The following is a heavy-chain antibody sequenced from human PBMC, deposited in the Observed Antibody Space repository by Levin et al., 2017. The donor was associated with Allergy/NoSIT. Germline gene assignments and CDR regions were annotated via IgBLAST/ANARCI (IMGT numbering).Heavy chain of an antibody. Sequence: SQTLSLTCTVSGGSISPYYWSWIRQPPGKGLEWIGYIYYSGSTNYNPSLKSRVTISVDTSKSQFSLKLSSVTAADTAVYYCARDRGQQQLGHIPYYYYMDVWGKGTTVTVSS. CDR2: IYYSGST. D-gene: IGHD6-13*01. CDR3: ARDRGQQQLGHIPYYYYMDV. CDR1: GGSISPYY. V-gene: IGHV4-59*01. J-gene: IGHJ6*03.